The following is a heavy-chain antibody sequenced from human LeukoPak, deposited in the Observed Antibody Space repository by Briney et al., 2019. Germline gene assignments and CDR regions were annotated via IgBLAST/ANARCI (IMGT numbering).Heavy chain of an antibody. Sequence: PSETLSLTCAVYGGSFSGYYWSWIRQPPGKGLEWIGEINHSGSTNYNPSLKSRVTISVDTSKNQFSLKLSSVTAADTAVYYCAILQHGGAFDMWGQGTMVTVSS. CDR3: AILQHGGAFDM. CDR2: INHSGST. J-gene: IGHJ3*02. CDR1: GGSFSGYY. D-gene: IGHD4-11*01. V-gene: IGHV4-34*01.